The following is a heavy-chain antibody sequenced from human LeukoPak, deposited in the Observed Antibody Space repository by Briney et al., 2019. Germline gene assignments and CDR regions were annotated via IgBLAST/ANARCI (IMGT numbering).Heavy chain of an antibody. CDR2: INHSGST. D-gene: IGHD6-6*01. CDR3: ARAPHEYSSSSVGFDY. J-gene: IGHJ4*02. V-gene: IGHV4-34*01. CDR1: GGSFSGYY. Sequence: PSETLSLTCAVYGGSFSGYYWSWIRQPPGKGLEWIGEINHSGSTNYNPSLKSRVTISVDTSKNQFSLKLSSVTAADTAVYYCARAPHEYSSSSVGFDYWGQGTPVTVSS.